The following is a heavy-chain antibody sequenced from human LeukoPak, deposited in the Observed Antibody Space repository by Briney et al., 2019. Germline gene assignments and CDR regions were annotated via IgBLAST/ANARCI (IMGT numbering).Heavy chain of an antibody. CDR1: GFSFSSYA. D-gene: IGHD3-16*01. CDR3: AKDWGGSFNCFDP. V-gene: IGHV3-23*01. Sequence: QPGGALRLSCTASGFSFSSYAMTWVRQAPGKGLECVSTTSGSGGITYYAGSVKGRFTISRDNSKNTLYLQMNSLRVEDTAVYYCAKDWGGSFNCFDPWGQGTLVTVSS. CDR2: TSGSGGIT. J-gene: IGHJ5*02.